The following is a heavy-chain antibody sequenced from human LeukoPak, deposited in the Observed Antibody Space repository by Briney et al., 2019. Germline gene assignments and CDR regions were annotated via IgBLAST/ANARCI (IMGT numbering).Heavy chain of an antibody. J-gene: IGHJ4*02. CDR3: AKDRGKPTGEKGDY. CDR2: ISGSGGST. Sequence: GGSLRLSCAATGFTFSSYAMSWVRQAPGKGLEWVSAISGSGGSTYYADSVKGRFTISRDNSKNTLYLQMNSLRAEDTAVYYCAKDRGKPTGEKGDYWGQGTLVTVSS. D-gene: IGHD7-27*01. CDR1: GFTFSSYA. V-gene: IGHV3-23*01.